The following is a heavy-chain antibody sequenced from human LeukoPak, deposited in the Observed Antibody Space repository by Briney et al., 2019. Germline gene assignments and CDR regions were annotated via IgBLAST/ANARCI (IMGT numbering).Heavy chain of an antibody. CDR1: GGSISSYY. CDR2: IYYSGST. D-gene: IGHD1-26*01. Sequence: NSSETLSLTCTVSGGSISSYYWSWIRQPPGKGLEWIGYIYYSGSTNYNPSLKSRVTISVDTSKNQFSLKLSSVTAADTAVYYCARDVKGGFDPWGQGTLVTVSS. CDR3: ARDVKGGFDP. J-gene: IGHJ5*02. V-gene: IGHV4-59*12.